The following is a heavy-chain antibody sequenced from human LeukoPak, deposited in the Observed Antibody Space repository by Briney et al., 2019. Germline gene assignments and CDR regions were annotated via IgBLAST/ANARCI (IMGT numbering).Heavy chain of an antibody. CDR2: IYYSVST. CDR3: ARRGIAAAGTNWFDP. J-gene: IGHJ5*02. Sequence: PSETLSLTCTVSGGSISSSSYYWGWIRQPPGKGLEWIGSIYYSVSTYYNPSLKSRVTISVDTSKNQFSLKLSSVTAADTAVYYCARRGIAAAGTNWFDPWGQGTLVTVSS. D-gene: IGHD6-13*01. V-gene: IGHV4-39*01. CDR1: GGSISSSSYY.